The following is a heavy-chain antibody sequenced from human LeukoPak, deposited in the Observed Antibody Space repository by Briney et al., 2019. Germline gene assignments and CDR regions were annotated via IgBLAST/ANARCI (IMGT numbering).Heavy chain of an antibody. D-gene: IGHD3-3*01. V-gene: IGHV1-2*02. CDR1: GYTFTGYY. CDR3: ARTGITMFAPFDY. CDR2: INPNSGGT. J-gene: IGHJ4*02. Sequence: ASVKVSCKASGYTFTGYYMHWVRQAPGQGLEWMGWINPNSGGTNYAQKFQGRVTMTRDTSTSTVYMELSSLRSEDTAVYYCARTGITMFAPFDYWGQGTLVTVSS.